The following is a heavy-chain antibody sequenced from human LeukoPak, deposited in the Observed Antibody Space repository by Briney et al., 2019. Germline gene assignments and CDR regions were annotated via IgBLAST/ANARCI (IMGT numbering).Heavy chain of an antibody. Sequence: PGGSLRLSCAASGFTVSSNYMSWVRQAPGKGLEWVSVIYSGGSTYYADSVKGRFTISRHNSKNTLYLQMNSLRAEDTAVYYCARGLLQTNYYYYGMDVWGQGTTVTVSS. CDR2: IYSGGST. J-gene: IGHJ6*02. V-gene: IGHV3-53*04. D-gene: IGHD2-15*01. CDR1: GFTVSSNY. CDR3: ARGLLQTNYYYYGMDV.